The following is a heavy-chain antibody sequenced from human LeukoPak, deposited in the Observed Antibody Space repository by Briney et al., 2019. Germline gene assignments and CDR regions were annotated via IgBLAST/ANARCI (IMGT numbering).Heavy chain of an antibody. CDR3: AKLFVVVPAAISPDPDAFDI. D-gene: IGHD2-2*01. Sequence: GGSLRLSCAASGFTFSSYGMHWVRQAPGKGLEWVAVISYDGSNKYYADSVKGRFTISRDNSKNTLYLQMNSLRAEDTAVYYCAKLFVVVPAAISPDPDAFDIWGQGTMVTVSS. CDR2: ISYDGSNK. J-gene: IGHJ3*02. V-gene: IGHV3-30*18. CDR1: GFTFSSYG.